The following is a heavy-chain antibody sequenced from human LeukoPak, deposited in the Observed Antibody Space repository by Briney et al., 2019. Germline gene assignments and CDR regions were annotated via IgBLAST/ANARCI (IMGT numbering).Heavy chain of an antibody. Sequence: GGSLRLSCAASGFTFSNAWMSWVRQAPGNGLEWVGRIKSKTDGGTTDYAAPVKGRFTISRDDSKNTLYLQMNSLKTEDTAVYYCTTVGRYFDWLSLIDYWGQGTLVTVSS. V-gene: IGHV3-15*01. J-gene: IGHJ4*02. D-gene: IGHD3-9*01. CDR2: IKSKTDGGTT. CDR1: GFTFSNAW. CDR3: TTVGRYFDWLSLIDY.